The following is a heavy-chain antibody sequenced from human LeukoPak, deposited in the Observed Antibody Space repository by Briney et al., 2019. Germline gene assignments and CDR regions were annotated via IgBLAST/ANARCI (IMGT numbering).Heavy chain of an antibody. V-gene: IGHV4-38-2*01. J-gene: IGHJ5*02. CDR1: GYSISSGYY. CDR3: ARCAYSSSNWFDP. Sequence: SETLSLTCAVSGYSISSGYYWGWIRPPPGKGLEWIGSIYHSGSTYYNPSLKSRVTISVDTSKNQFSLKLSSVTAADTVVYSCARCAYSSSNWFDPWGQGTLVTVSS. CDR2: IYHSGST. D-gene: IGHD6-13*01.